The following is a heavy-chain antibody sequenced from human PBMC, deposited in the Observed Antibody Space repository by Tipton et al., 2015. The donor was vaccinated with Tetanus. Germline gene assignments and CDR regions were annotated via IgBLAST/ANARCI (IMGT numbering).Heavy chain of an antibody. CDR3: ARDQARGARGWNYFDF. V-gene: IGHV4-31*03. D-gene: IGHD1-26*01. CDR2: IYSSGST. J-gene: IGHJ4*02. Sequence: TLPLTCTVSGVSISGGRYYWSWIRQRPGKGLEWIGDIYSSGSTYTDPSLKGRVTISVDTSKNQFSLRLNSVTAADTAVYYCARDQARGARGWNYFDFWGLGTLVTVSS. CDR1: GVSISGGRYY.